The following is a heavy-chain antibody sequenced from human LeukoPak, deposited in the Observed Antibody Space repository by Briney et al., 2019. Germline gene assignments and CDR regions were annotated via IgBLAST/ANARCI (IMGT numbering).Heavy chain of an antibody. Sequence: PGGSLRLSCAASGFTFSSYEMNWVRQAPGKGLEWVSYISSSGSTIYYADSVKGRFTISRDNAKNSLYLQMNSLRAEDTAVYYCARAESYYDFWSGYYKALAFDYWGQGTLVTVSS. CDR1: GFTFSSYE. CDR2: ISSSGSTI. D-gene: IGHD3-3*01. CDR3: ARAESYYDFWSGYYKALAFDY. V-gene: IGHV3-48*03. J-gene: IGHJ4*02.